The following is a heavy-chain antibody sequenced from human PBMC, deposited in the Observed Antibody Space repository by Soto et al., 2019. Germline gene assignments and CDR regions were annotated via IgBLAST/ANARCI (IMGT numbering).Heavy chain of an antibody. CDR2: TRNKANSYTT. Sequence: PGGSLRLSCATSGFIFSDHYMDWVRQAPGKGLEWVGRTRNKANSYTTEYAASVRGRFTISRDDSKNTLYLQMNGLKTEDTAVYYCTRAPQGNFYFEYWGQGTLVTVSS. J-gene: IGHJ4*02. V-gene: IGHV3-72*01. CDR3: TRAPQGNFYFEY. CDR1: GFIFSDHY.